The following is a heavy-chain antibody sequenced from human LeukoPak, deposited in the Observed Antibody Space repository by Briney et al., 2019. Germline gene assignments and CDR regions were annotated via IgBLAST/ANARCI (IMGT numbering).Heavy chain of an antibody. CDR2: IFSGGST. CDR1: GFTVSSNY. Sequence: PGGSLRLSCAASGFTVSSNYMSWVRQAPGKALEWVSVIFSGGSTYYADSVKGRFTISRDNSKNTLYLQMNSLRAEDTAVYYCARDGSSESYFDYWGQGTLVTVSS. CDR3: ARDGSSESYFDY. J-gene: IGHJ4*01. V-gene: IGHV3-66*01.